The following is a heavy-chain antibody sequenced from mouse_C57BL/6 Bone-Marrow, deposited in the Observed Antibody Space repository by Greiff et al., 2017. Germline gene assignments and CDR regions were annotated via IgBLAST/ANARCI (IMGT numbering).Heavy chain of an antibody. D-gene: IGHD1-1*01. J-gene: IGHJ1*03. CDR3: ARSHYYGSSYVSYWYFDV. CDR2: IHPNSGST. V-gene: IGHV1-64*01. CDR1: GYTFTSYW. Sequence: QVQLQQPGAELVKPGASVKLSCKASGYTFTSYWMHWVKQRPGQGLEWIGMIHPNSGSTNYNEKFKSKATLTVDKSSSTAYMQLSSLTSEDSAVYYCARSHYYGSSYVSYWYFDVWGTGTTVTVSS.